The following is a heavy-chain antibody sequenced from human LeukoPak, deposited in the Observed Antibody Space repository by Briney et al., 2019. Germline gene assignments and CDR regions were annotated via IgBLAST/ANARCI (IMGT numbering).Heavy chain of an antibody. CDR2: ISGSGGST. Sequence: GGSLRLSCAASGFTFSSYAMSCVRQAPGKGLGWVSAISGSGGSTYYADSVKGRFTISRDNSKNTLYLQMNSLRAEDTAVYYCAKDRQQLVTRGYFDYWGQGTLVTVSS. J-gene: IGHJ4*02. D-gene: IGHD6-13*01. CDR1: GFTFSSYA. V-gene: IGHV3-23*01. CDR3: AKDRQQLVTRGYFDY.